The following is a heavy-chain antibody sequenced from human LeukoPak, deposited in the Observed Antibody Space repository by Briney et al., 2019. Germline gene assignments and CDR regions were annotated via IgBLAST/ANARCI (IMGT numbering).Heavy chain of an antibody. CDR1: GFSVRSNY. Sequence: SGGSLRLSCAASGFSVRSNYMSWVRQAPGKGLEYVSSIETGGSTHYADSVKGRFTTSRDTSKNNLYLQMHSLRAEDTAAYYCARDRGFFGEPDFYYAMDVWGQGTTVTVSS. J-gene: IGHJ6*02. D-gene: IGHD3-10*01. CDR2: IETGGST. CDR3: ARDRGFFGEPDFYYAMDV. V-gene: IGHV3-66*01.